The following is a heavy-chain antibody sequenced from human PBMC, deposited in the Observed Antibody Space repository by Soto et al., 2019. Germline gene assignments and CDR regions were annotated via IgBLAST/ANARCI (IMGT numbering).Heavy chain of an antibody. D-gene: IGHD5-12*01. CDR2: IKQDGSEK. V-gene: IGHV3-7*01. CDR1: GFTFSIYW. CDR3: ARVYRVATDV. Sequence: GGSLRLSCAASGFTFSIYWMSWVRQAPGKGLEWVANIKQDGSEKYYVDSVKGRFTICRDNAKNSLYLQMNSLRAEDTAVYYCARVYRVATDVWGEGTTVTVSS. J-gene: IGHJ6*04.